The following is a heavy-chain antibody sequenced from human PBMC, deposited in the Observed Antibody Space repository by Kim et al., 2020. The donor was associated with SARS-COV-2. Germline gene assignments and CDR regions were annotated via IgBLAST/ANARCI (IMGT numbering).Heavy chain of an antibody. V-gene: IGHV4-31*03. J-gene: IGHJ4*02. D-gene: IGHD3-22*01. Sequence: SETLSLTCTVSGDSISSGSYYWSWIRQHPGKGLEWIGYIYYSGSTYYNPSLKSRVTISVDTSKNQFSLKLSSVTAADTAVYYCARGAEYYYDSSGYYFDYWGQGTLVTVSS. CDR2: IYYSGST. CDR3: ARGAEYYYDSSGYYFDY. CDR1: GDSISSGSYY.